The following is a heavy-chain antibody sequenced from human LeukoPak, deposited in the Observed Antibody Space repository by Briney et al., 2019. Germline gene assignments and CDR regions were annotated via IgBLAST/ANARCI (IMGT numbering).Heavy chain of an antibody. CDR1: GDTIISTTYC. CDR2: IYSSGTT. Sequence: PSETLSLTCNVSGDTIISTTYCWVWIRQPPGKGLEWIGSIYSSGTTYYNASLKGRVTILVDTSKNQFSLNLNSATAADTAVYYCVADPINFDYWGQGRLVTVSS. CDR3: VADPINFDY. V-gene: IGHV4-39*07. J-gene: IGHJ4*02.